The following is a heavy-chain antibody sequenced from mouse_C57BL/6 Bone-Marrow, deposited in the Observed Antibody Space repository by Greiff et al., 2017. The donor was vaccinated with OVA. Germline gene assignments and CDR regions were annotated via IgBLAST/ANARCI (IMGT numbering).Heavy chain of an antibody. D-gene: IGHD2-2*01. V-gene: IGHV1-26*01. CDR1: GYTFTDYY. CDR3: ARTEDYGYYYAMDY. CDR2: INPNNGGT. J-gene: IGHJ4*01. Sequence: VQLKHSGPELVKPGASVKISCKASGYTFTDYYMNWVKQSHGKSLEWIGDINPNNGGTSYNQKFKGKATLTVDKSSSTAYMELRSLTSEDSAVYYCARTEDYGYYYAMDYWGQGTSVTVSS.